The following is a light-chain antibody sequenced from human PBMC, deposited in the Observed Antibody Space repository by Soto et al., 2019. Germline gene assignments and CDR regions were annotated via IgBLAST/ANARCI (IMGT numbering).Light chain of an antibody. Sequence: EIVLTQSPATLSLSPGERATLSCRASQSLSSYLAWYQQKPGQAPRLLIYDASNRATGIPARFSGSGSGADFTLTISSLEPDDFAVYYCQQRSNWLTFGGGTKVDIK. CDR3: QQRSNWLT. CDR2: DAS. CDR1: QSLSSY. J-gene: IGKJ4*01. V-gene: IGKV3-11*01.